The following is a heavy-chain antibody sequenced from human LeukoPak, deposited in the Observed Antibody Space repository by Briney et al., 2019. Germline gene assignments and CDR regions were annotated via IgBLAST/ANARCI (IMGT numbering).Heavy chain of an antibody. Sequence: GGSLRLSCAASGFTFSSYAMSWVRQAPGKGLEWVSAISGSGDSTYYADSVKGRFTISRDNAKNTLYLQMNSLRAEDTAVYYCARDRYYDFWSGYIDGYYYYGMDVWGQGTTVTVSS. D-gene: IGHD3-3*01. CDR1: GFTFSSYA. CDR3: ARDRYYDFWSGYIDGYYYYGMDV. J-gene: IGHJ6*02. V-gene: IGHV3-23*01. CDR2: ISGSGDST.